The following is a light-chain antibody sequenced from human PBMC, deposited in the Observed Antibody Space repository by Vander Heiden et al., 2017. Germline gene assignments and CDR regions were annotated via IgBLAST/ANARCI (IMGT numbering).Light chain of an antibody. J-gene: IGKJ4*01. CDR1: QPVSTY. CDR2: ATS. Sequence: AIRMTQSPSSLSASTGDRVIITCRASQPVSTYLAWYQQTPGKAPKLLIYATSTVQNGVPSRFAGSGSGTEFNLTINSLQSDDRASYQCQQYYEQPLTFGGGTRVEIK. V-gene: IGKV1-8*01. CDR3: QQYYEQPLT.